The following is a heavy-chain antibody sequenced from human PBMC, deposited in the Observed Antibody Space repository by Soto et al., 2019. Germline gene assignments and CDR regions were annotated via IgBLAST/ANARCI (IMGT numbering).Heavy chain of an antibody. D-gene: IGHD2-15*01. Sequence: SVKVSCKASGGTFGNSAISWVRQAPGQGLEWMGGIIPIFSTPDYAQKFQGRVTITADESTTTAYMELTSLKSEDTAVYYCARDKDRQQLGGNYYYGIDVWG. CDR3: ARDKDRQQLGGNYYYGIDV. J-gene: IGHJ6*02. V-gene: IGHV1-69*13. CDR1: GGTFGNSA. CDR2: IIPIFSTP.